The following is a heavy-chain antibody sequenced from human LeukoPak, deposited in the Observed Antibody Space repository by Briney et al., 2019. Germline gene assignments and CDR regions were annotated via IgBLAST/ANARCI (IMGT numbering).Heavy chain of an antibody. Sequence: GESLKISCKASGYSFTSHWICWVRQMSGKGLEWMGIIYPGDFETRYSPSFQGQVTISADKSISTAYLQWSSLKASDTATYYCARLIGSGWYDYWGQGNLVTVSS. CDR2: IYPGDFET. CDR3: ARLIGSGWYDY. D-gene: IGHD6-19*01. V-gene: IGHV5-51*01. CDR1: GYSFTSHW. J-gene: IGHJ4*02.